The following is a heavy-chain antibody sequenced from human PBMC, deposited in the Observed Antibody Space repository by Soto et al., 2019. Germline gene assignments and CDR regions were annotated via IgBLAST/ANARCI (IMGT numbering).Heavy chain of an antibody. D-gene: IGHD2-2*01. Sequence: SETLSLTCTVSRGSVSNSSYYWSWIRQSPGKGLEWIGSVYYRGRSYSKSSVKSRVTISVDTSKNQFSLNLNSVTASDTAVYYCVSQRTSVPTQAYFDYWGPGALVTVSS. CDR2: VYYRGRS. J-gene: IGHJ4*02. CDR1: RGSVSNSSYY. V-gene: IGHV4-39*01. CDR3: VSQRTSVPTQAYFDY.